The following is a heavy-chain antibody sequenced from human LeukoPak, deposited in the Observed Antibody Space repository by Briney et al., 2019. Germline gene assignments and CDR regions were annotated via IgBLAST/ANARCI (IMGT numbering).Heavy chain of an antibody. CDR2: IYYSGIT. CDR1: GGSISSNSYY. CDR3: ARQLTTVTADC. Sequence: PSQTLSLTCTVSGGSISSNSYYWGWIRQPPGKGLEWIGSIYYSGITYYNPSLKSRVTISVDTSKNQFSLKLSSVTAADTAVYYCARQLTTVTADCWGQGTLVTVSS. J-gene: IGHJ4*02. D-gene: IGHD4-17*01. V-gene: IGHV4-39*01.